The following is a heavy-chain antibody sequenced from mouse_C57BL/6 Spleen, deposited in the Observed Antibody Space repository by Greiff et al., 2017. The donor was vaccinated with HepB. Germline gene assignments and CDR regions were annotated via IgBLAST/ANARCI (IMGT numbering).Heavy chain of an antibody. Sequence: EVHLVESEGGLVQPGSSMKLSCTASGFTFSDYYMAWVRQVPEKGLEWVANINYDGSSTYYLDSLKSRFIISRDNAKNILYLQMSSLKSEDTATYYCARDRGDNYFDYWGQGTTLTVSS. V-gene: IGHV5-16*01. CDR1: GFTFSDYY. J-gene: IGHJ2*01. D-gene: IGHD3-3*01. CDR3: ARDRGDNYFDY. CDR2: INYDGSST.